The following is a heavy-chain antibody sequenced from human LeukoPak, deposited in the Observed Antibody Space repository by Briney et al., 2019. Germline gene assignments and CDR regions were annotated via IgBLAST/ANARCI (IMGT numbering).Heavy chain of an antibody. V-gene: IGHV1-69*06. CDR2: IIPIFGTA. CDR3: ARGPGEVTRESFDY. CDR1: GGTFSSYA. J-gene: IGHJ4*02. D-gene: IGHD4-17*01. Sequence: SVKVSCKASGGTFSSYAISWVRQAPGQGLEWMGGIIPIFGTANYAQKFQGRVTITADKSTSTAYMELSSLRSEDTAVYYCARGPGEVTRESFDYWGQGTLVAASP.